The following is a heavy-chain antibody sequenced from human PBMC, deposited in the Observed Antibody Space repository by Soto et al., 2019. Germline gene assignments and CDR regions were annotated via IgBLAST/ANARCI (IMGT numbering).Heavy chain of an antibody. D-gene: IGHD3-22*01. CDR2: LSGSGVST. CDR3: AKGGGSKDYYDTSGYYLYYYYAMDV. Sequence: EVQLLESGGGLVQPGGSLRLSCAASGFTFSSYAMTWVRQAPGKGLEWVSALSGSGVSTYYADSVKGRFTISRDNSKNTLYLQMNRLGAEDPAVYYCAKGGGSKDYYDTSGYYLYYYYAMDVWGQGTTVTVSS. CDR1: GFTFSSYA. V-gene: IGHV3-23*01. J-gene: IGHJ6*02.